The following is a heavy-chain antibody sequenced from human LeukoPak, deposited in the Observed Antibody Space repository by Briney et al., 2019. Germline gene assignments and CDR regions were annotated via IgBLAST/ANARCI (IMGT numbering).Heavy chain of an antibody. J-gene: IGHJ5*02. CDR3: ARKSAGFLTA. CDR1: GYTFTGDQ. D-gene: IGHD2/OR15-2a*01. Sequence: ASVKVSCKASGYTFTGDQIYWLRQAPGQGLEWVGWIKPSSGDTLYEQKFQGRVTMTRDKSISSAYMELSSLRSDDTAVYYCARKSAGFLTASGQGTLVTVSS. V-gene: IGHV1-2*02. CDR2: IKPSSGDT.